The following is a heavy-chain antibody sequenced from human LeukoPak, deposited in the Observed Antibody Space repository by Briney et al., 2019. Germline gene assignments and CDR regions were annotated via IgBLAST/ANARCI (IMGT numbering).Heavy chain of an antibody. D-gene: IGHD6-19*01. Sequence: PGGSLRLSCAASGFTFSNYGMHWVRQAPGNGLEWVAAIWSYGRNKYYGESVKGRVTVSRDNSKKTIYVQMDSLRVEDTGIYYCAKGGGGWFSGSFYCYYMDVWGRGTTVTVSS. CDR2: IWSYGRNK. V-gene: IGHV3-33*06. J-gene: IGHJ6*03. CDR3: AKGGGGWFSGSFYCYYMDV. CDR1: GFTFSNYG.